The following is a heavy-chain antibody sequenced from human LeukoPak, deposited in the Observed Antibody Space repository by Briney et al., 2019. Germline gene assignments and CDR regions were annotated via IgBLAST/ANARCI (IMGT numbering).Heavy chain of an antibody. Sequence: PSQTLSLTCTVSGGSISSGSYYWSWIRQPAGKGLEWIGRIYTSGSTNYNPSLKSRVTISVDTSKNQFSLKLSSVTAADTAVYYCARQVIKLLYYFDYWGQGTLVTVSS. J-gene: IGHJ4*02. D-gene: IGHD2-21*01. V-gene: IGHV4-61*02. CDR3: ARQVIKLLYYFDY. CDR2: IYTSGST. CDR1: GGSISSGSYY.